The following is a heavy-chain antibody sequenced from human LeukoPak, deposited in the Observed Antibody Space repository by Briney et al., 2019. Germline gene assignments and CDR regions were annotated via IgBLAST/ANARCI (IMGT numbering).Heavy chain of an antibody. CDR1: GFTFSSYA. V-gene: IGHV3-23*01. Sequence: TGGSLRLSCAASGFTFSSYAMSWVRQAPGKGLEWVSAISGSGGSTYYADSVKGRFTISRDNSKNTLYLQMNSLRAEDTAVYYCAKGKTVTPGGFYWGQGALVTVSS. J-gene: IGHJ4*02. D-gene: IGHD4-17*01. CDR3: AKGKTVTPGGFY. CDR2: ISGSGGST.